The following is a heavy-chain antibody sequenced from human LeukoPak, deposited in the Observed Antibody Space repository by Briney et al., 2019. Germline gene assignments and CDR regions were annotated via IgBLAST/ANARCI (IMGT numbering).Heavy chain of an antibody. J-gene: IGHJ5*02. CDR3: ARAGQGYLPPIWFEL. D-gene: IGHD5-12*01. CDR2: INPNSGGT. V-gene: IGHV1-2*04. CDR1: GYTFTGYY. Sequence: ASVKVSCKASGYTFTGYYMHWVRQAPGQGLEWMGWINPNSGGTNYAQKFQGWVTMTRDTSISTAYMELSRLRSEDTAVYYCARAGQGYLPPIWFELWGQGTLVTVSS.